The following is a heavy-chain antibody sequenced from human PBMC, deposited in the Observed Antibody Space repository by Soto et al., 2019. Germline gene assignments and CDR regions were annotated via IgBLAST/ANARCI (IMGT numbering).Heavy chain of an antibody. CDR2: ISYDGSNK. CDR3: AREQDIVLMVYAATPPEYYFDY. J-gene: IGHJ4*02. V-gene: IGHV3-30-3*01. CDR1: GFTFSSYA. D-gene: IGHD2-8*01. Sequence: GSLRLSCAASGFTFSSYAMHWVRQAPGKXLEWVAVISYDGSNKYYADSVKGRFTISRDNSKNTLYLQMNSLRAEDTAVYYCAREQDIVLMVYAATPPEYYFDYWGQGTLVTVSS.